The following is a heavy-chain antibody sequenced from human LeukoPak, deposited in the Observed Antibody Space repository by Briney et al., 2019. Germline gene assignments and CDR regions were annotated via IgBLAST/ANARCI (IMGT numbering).Heavy chain of an antibody. J-gene: IGHJ4*02. CDR1: GFTFDDYG. D-gene: IGHD3-10*01. CDR3: ARVLSITMVRGLGFDY. CDR2: INWNGGST. Sequence: GGSLRLSSAASGFTFDDYGMSWVRQAPGKGLEWVSGINWNGGSTGYADSVKGRFTISRDNAKNSLYLQMNSLRAEDTALYYCARVLSITMVRGLGFDYWGQGTLVTVSS. V-gene: IGHV3-20*03.